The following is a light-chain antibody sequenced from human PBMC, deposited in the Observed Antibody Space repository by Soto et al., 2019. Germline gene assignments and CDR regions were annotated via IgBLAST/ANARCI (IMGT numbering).Light chain of an antibody. CDR1: ETISNF. Sequence: DIQMTQSPSSLSASVGDTVTITCRASETISNFLSWFQQRSGEAPRLLIYGASTLHSGVSSRFSGSGSGTDFTLTITGLQREDFATYYCHQGYKTPQTFGQGTSVEI. V-gene: IGKV1-39*01. J-gene: IGKJ1*01. CDR3: HQGYKTPQT. CDR2: GAS.